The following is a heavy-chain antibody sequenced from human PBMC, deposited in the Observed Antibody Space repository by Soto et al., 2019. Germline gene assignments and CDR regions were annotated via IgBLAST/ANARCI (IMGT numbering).Heavy chain of an antibody. D-gene: IGHD3-16*02. Sequence: GGSLRLSCAASGFTVSSNYMSWVRQAPGKGLEWVSVIYSGGSTYYADSVKGRFTISRDNSKNTLYLQMNSLRAEDTAVYYCTSHLGELSFPRAFDIWGQGTMVTVSS. J-gene: IGHJ3*02. CDR3: TSHLGELSFPRAFDI. V-gene: IGHV3-66*04. CDR2: IYSGGST. CDR1: GFTVSSNY.